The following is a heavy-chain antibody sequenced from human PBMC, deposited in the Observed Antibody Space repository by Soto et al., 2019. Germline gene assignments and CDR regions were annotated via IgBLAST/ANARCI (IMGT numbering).Heavy chain of an antibody. V-gene: IGHV4-34*01. Sequence: SETLSLTCAVYGGSFSGYYLSWIRQPPGKGLEWIGEINHSGSTNYNPSLKSRVTISVDTSKNQFSLKLSSVTAADTAVYYCARSRITMVRGVIPRGAFDIWGQGTMVTVSS. CDR2: INHSGST. CDR1: GGSFSGYY. J-gene: IGHJ3*02. D-gene: IGHD3-10*01. CDR3: ARSRITMVRGVIPRGAFDI.